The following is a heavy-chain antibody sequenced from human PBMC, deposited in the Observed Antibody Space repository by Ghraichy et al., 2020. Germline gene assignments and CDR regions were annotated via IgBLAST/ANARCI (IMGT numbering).Heavy chain of an antibody. CDR1: IFSFNDYY. CDR2: ISSGSTYT. J-gene: IGHJ4*02. D-gene: IGHD5-18*01. CDR3: ARGGYRSDFDY. Sequence: GGSLRLSCAASIFSFNDYYMSWIRQAPGKGLEWVSYISSGSTYTDYADSVKGRFTISRDNAKNSLYLQMNSLRAEDTAMYYCARGGYRSDFDYWGQGTLVTVSS. V-gene: IGHV3-11*06.